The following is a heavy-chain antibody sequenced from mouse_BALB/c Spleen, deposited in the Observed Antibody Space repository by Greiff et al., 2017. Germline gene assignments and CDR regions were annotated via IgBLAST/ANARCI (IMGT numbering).Heavy chain of an antibody. J-gene: IGHJ2*01. CDR1: GYSFTSYW. CDR3: ARRPYFDY. Sequence: QVQLQQPGAELVRPGASVKLSCKASGYSFTSYWMNWVKQRPGQGLEWFGMIHPSDSETRLNQKFKDKATLTVDKSSSTAYMQLSSPTSEDSAVYYCARRPYFDYWGQGTTLTVSS. V-gene: IGHV1-61*01. CDR2: IHPSDSET.